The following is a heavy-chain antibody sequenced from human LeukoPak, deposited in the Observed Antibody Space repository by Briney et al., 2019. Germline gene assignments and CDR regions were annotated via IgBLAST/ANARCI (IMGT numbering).Heavy chain of an antibody. CDR2: IIPIFGTA. D-gene: IGHD2-15*01. Sequence: SVKVSCKASGGTFIIYAISWVRQAPGQGLEWMGGIIPIFGTANYAQKFQGRVTITADESTSTAYMELSSLRSEDTAVYSCARAPSGEVAANDYWGQGTLVTVSS. V-gene: IGHV1-69*01. CDR1: GGTFIIYA. J-gene: IGHJ4*02. CDR3: ARAPSGEVAANDY.